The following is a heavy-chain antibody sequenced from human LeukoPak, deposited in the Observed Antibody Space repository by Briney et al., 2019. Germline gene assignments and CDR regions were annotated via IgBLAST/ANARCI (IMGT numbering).Heavy chain of an antibody. D-gene: IGHD3-22*01. CDR2: IKQDGSEK. CDR1: GFTFSSYW. J-gene: IGHJ4*02. V-gene: IGHV3-7*01. Sequence: GGSLTLSCAASGFTFSSYWMSWVRQAPGKGLEWVANIKQDGSEKYYVDSVKGRFTISRDNAKNSLYLQMNSLRAEDTAVYYCARVLSGYYDSSGYPLKYWGQGTLVTVSS. CDR3: ARVLSGYYDSSGYPLKY.